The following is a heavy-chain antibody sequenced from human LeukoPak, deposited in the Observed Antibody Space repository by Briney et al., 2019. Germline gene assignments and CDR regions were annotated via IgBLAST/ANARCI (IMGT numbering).Heavy chain of an antibody. J-gene: IGHJ4*02. D-gene: IGHD6-19*01. CDR3: AKRGRGWYKDY. CDR2: ISGSGTST. CDR1: GFTFSNYA. V-gene: IGHV3-23*01. Sequence: PGGSLRLSCAASGFTFSNYAMSWVRQAPGKGLEWVSGISGSGTSTYYADSVKGRFTISRDNSKNTVYLQMNSLRAEDTAVYYCAKRGRGWYKDYWGQGTLVTVSS.